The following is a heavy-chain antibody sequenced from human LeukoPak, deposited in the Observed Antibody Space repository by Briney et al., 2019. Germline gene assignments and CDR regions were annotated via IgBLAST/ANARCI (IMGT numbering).Heavy chain of an antibody. D-gene: IGHD6-13*01. CDR1: GYTLTELS. V-gene: IGHV1-24*01. CDR2: FDPEDGET. Sequence: ASVKVSCKVSGYTLTELSMHWVRQAPGKGLEWMGGFDPEDGETIYAQKFQGRVTMTEDTSTDTAYMELNSLRSEDTAVYYCARDRGERGTSWSLPAHAFDIWGQGTMVTVSS. CDR3: ARDRGERGTSWSLPAHAFDI. J-gene: IGHJ3*02.